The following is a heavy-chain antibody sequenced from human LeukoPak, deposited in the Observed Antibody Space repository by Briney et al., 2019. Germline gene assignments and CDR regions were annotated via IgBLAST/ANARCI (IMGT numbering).Heavy chain of an antibody. CDR3: AKDEFNSGYDY. J-gene: IGHJ4*02. V-gene: IGHV3-23*01. CDR1: GFTYRTYV. D-gene: IGHD4-23*01. CDR2: IDGSGGNT. Sequence: GGSLRLSCVASGFTYRTYVMSWVRQAPGKGLEWVSNIDGSGGNTYYADSVKGRFTISRDNSKNTLYLQMNSLRGEDTAVYYCAKDEFNSGYDYWGQGTLVSVSS.